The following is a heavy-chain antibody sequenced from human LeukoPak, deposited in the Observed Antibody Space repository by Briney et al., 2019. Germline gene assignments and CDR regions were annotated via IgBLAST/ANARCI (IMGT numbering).Heavy chain of an antibody. Sequence: ASVKVSCKASGGTFSSYAISWVRQAPGQGLEWMGGIIPIFGTANYAQKFQGRVTITADESTSTAYMELSSLRSEDMAVYYCARIRYCSSTSCPVGMDVWGQGTTVTVSS. V-gene: IGHV1-69*13. D-gene: IGHD2-2*01. CDR3: ARIRYCSSTSCPVGMDV. J-gene: IGHJ6*02. CDR2: IIPIFGTA. CDR1: GGTFSSYA.